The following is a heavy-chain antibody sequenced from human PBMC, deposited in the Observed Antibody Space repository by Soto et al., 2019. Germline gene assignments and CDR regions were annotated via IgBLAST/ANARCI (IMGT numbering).Heavy chain of an antibody. Sequence: SVKVSCKASGGTFSSYAISWVRQAPGQGLEWMGGIIPIFGTANYAQKFQGRVTITADESTSTAYMELSSLRSEDTAVYYCARVDTAMFTPGDYYYYYGIDVRAQGATVTGSS. CDR2: IIPIFGTA. V-gene: IGHV1-69*13. D-gene: IGHD5-18*01. CDR1: GGTFSSYA. J-gene: IGHJ6*02. CDR3: ARVDTAMFTPGDYYYYYGIDV.